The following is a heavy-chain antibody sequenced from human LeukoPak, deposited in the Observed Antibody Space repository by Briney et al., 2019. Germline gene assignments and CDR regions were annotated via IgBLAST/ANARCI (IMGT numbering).Heavy chain of an antibody. J-gene: IGHJ4*02. CDR2: IYHGGST. V-gene: IGHV4-30-2*01. CDR1: GGSIRSGGYS. Sequence: SETLSLTCAVSGGSIRSGGYSWSWIRQPPGKGLEWIGYIYHGGSTYYNPSLKSRVTISVNRSKNQFSLKLSSVTDADTAVSYCSRAEDTAKSALNFDYWGQGTLVAVSS. D-gene: IGHD5-18*01. CDR3: SRAEDTAKSALNFDY.